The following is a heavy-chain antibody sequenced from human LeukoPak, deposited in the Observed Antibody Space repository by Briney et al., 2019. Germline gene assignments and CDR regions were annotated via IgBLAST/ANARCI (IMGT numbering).Heavy chain of an antibody. J-gene: IGHJ4*02. CDR1: GYTFSSYY. Sequence: ASVKVSCKASGYTFSSYYIHWVRQAPGQGLEWMGFINPSGGSTSYAQKFQGRATMTRDTSTSTVYMELSSLRSEDTAMYFCARNVGSGLDYWGQGTLVTVSS. CDR2: INPSGGST. CDR3: ARNVGSGLDY. D-gene: IGHD1-1*01. V-gene: IGHV1-46*01.